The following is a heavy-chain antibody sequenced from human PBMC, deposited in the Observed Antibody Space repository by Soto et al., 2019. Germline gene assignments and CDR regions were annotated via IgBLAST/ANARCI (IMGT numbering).Heavy chain of an antibody. V-gene: IGHV4-30-2*01. Sequence: SETLSLTCAVSGGSISSGGYSWSWIRQPPGKGLEWIGYIYHNGRTYYKPSLKSQDTISVDRSKNQFSLKQSSMTAADTAVFYCAREVVVVAATPLRWFDPWGQGTLVT. J-gene: IGHJ5*02. CDR1: GGSISSGGYS. CDR3: AREVVVVAATPLRWFDP. CDR2: IYHNGRT. D-gene: IGHD2-15*01.